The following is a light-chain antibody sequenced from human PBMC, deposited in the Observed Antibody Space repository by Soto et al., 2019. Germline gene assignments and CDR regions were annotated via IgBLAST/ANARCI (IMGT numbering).Light chain of an antibody. Sequence: QSALTQPASVSGSPGQSIAISCTGTSSDVGGYNYVSWYQQHPGKAPKLMIHDVSNRPSGVSNRFSGSKSGNTASLTISGLQAEDEADYYCSSYRSTSYVFGTGTQLTVL. V-gene: IGLV2-14*01. CDR1: SSDVGGYNY. CDR2: DVS. CDR3: SSYRSTSYV. J-gene: IGLJ1*01.